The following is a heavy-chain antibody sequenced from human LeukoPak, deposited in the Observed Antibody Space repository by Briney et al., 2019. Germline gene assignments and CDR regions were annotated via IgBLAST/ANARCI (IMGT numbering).Heavy chain of an antibody. V-gene: IGHV3-23*01. D-gene: IGHD3-10*01. Sequence: GGSLRLSCAASGFTFSSYAMSWVRQAPGKGLEWVSAISGSGGSTYYADSVKGRFTISRDNSKNTLYLQVNSLRAEDTAVYYCTKTRYYYGSGSAFDYWGQGTLVTVSS. CDR1: GFTFSSYA. CDR2: ISGSGGST. J-gene: IGHJ4*02. CDR3: TKTRYYYGSGSAFDY.